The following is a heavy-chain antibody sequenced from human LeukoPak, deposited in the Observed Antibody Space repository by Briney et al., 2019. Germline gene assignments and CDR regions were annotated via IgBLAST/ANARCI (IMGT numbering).Heavy chain of an antibody. D-gene: IGHD1-26*01. CDR3: ARDAGRAGDAFDI. J-gene: IGHJ3*02. CDR2: LKKDGSEK. CDR1: GFTFRSYW. Sequence: GGSLRLSCAASGFTFRSYWMSWVRQAPGKGLEWVASLKKDGSEKYYVDSVKGRFTVSRDNAKNSLYLQMNSLRVEDTAMYYCARDAGRAGDAFDIWGQGTMVTVSS. V-gene: IGHV3-7*03.